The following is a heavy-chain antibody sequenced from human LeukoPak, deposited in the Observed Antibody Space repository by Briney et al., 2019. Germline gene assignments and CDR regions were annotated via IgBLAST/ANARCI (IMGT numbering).Heavy chain of an antibody. V-gene: IGHV1-2*02. CDR2: INPKNGGT. CDR1: GYTFTGYY. J-gene: IGHJ5*02. CDR3: ARDPLQYSSGWYYVSAGSGFDP. D-gene: IGHD6-19*01. Sequence: ASVKVSCKASGYTFTGYYIHWVRQAPGQGLEWMGWINPKNGGTNYAQKFQGRVTMTRDTSISTAYMELSRLRSDDTAVYYCARDPLQYSSGWYYVSAGSGFDPWGQGTLVTVSS.